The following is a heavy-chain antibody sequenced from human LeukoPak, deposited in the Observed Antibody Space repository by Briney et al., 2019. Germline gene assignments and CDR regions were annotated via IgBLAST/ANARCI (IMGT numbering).Heavy chain of an antibody. J-gene: IGHJ4*02. CDR3: AKDSRAYYYDSSGYWFFDY. CDR1: GFTFSSYA. CDR2: ISGSGGST. Sequence: GGSLRLSCAASGFTFSSYAMSWVRQAPGKGLEWVSAISGSGGSTYYADSVKGRFTISRDNSKNTLYLQMNSLRAEDTAVYYCAKDSRAYYYDSSGYWFFDYWGQGTLVTVSS. D-gene: IGHD3-22*01. V-gene: IGHV3-23*01.